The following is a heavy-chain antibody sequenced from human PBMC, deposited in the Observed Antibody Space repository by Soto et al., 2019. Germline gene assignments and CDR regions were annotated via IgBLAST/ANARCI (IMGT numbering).Heavy chain of an antibody. J-gene: IGHJ2*01. CDR3: ARDHGDSSGWYGYFDL. CDR2: ISYDGSNK. Sequence: QVQLVESGGGVVQPGRSLRLSCAASGFTFSSYAMHWVRQAPGKGLEWVAVISYDGSNKYYADSVKGRFTISRDNSKNNLYLQMNSLRAEDTAVYYCARDHGDSSGWYGYFDLWGRGTLVTVSS. V-gene: IGHV3-30-3*01. CDR1: GFTFSSYA. D-gene: IGHD6-19*01.